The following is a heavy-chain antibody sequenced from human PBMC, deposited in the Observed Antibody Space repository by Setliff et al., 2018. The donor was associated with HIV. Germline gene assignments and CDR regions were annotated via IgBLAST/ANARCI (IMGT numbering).Heavy chain of an antibody. CDR1: GFTFSAYS. Sequence: PGESLKISCAASGFTFSAYSMNWVRQAPGKGLEWVSYITSSSRTIYYADSVKGRFTISRDNAKNSLYLQMNSLRAEDTAVYYCARDRGTQHYSFDYWGQGTLVTVSS. CDR3: ARDRGTQHYSFDY. V-gene: IGHV3-48*01. D-gene: IGHD1-26*01. J-gene: IGHJ4*02. CDR2: ITSSSRTI.